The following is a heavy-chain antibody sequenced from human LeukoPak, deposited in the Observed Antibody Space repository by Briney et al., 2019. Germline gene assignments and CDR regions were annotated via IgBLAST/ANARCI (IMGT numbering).Heavy chain of an antibody. J-gene: IGHJ4*02. Sequence: PSETLSLTCTISGGSISSGSYYWSWIRQPAGKGLEWIGHICISGSTNYNPSLKSRVTISVDTSKNQFSLKLSSVTAADTAVYYCARDQEFSYGHFDYWGQGTLVTVSS. CDR2: ICISGST. V-gene: IGHV4-61*09. CDR3: ARDQEFSYGHFDY. D-gene: IGHD5-18*01. CDR1: GGSISSGSYY.